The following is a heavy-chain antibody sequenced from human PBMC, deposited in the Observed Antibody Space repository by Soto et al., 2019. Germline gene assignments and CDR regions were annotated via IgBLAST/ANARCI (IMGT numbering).Heavy chain of an antibody. V-gene: IGHV3-64*01. CDR1: GFTLSSDA. Sequence: EVQLVESGGGLAQPGGSLRLSCAASGFTLSSDAMDWVRQAPGKGLEYVSGISSNGIGKYYANYVKGRFTISRDNSKNTVYLKMASLRPEDMAVRCGARRGSVDYYFMYFWVKGTTVTDS. CDR3: ARRGSVDYYFMYF. D-gene: IGHD2-15*01. J-gene: IGHJ6*03. CDR2: ISSNGIGK.